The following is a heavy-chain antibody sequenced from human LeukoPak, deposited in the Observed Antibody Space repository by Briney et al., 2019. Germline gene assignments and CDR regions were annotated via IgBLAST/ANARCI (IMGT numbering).Heavy chain of an antibody. CDR2: IHTSGTT. CDR3: ARGGYYYDSSGSPGNDALDI. D-gene: IGHD3-22*01. Sequence: PSETLSLTCTVTGDSMGTYYWSFIRQPAGKGLEWIGRIHTSGTTNYNPSLKSRVTISVDTSKNQFSLKLSSVTAADTAVYYCARGGYYYDSSGSPGNDALDIWGQGTKVTVSS. CDR1: GDSMGTYY. J-gene: IGHJ3*02. V-gene: IGHV4-4*07.